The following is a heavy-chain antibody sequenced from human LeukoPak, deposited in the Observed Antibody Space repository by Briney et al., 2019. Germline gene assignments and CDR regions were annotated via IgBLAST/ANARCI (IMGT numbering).Heavy chain of an antibody. CDR3: ARALLTGVPTRGYFAY. CDR2: IAPSGGGT. V-gene: IGHV3-23*01. Sequence: RRSLRLSCAASGFTFSSYGMSCVRQAPGKGLEWVSGIAPSGGGTDYADSVKGRFTISRGDSQRTLYLQMNRLTAEDTGVYFCARALLTGVPTRGYFAYWGQGTLVTVSS. D-gene: IGHD7-27*01. J-gene: IGHJ4*02. CDR1: GFTFSSYG.